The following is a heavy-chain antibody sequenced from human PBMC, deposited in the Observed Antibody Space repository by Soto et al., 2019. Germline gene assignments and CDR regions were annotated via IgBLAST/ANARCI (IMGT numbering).Heavy chain of an antibody. V-gene: IGHV3-23*01. CDR1: GFTFSSYA. CDR2: ISGSAITT. CDR3: AKVIVARGGMDV. J-gene: IGHJ6*02. Sequence: EVQLLDSGGGLVQPGGSLRLSCVASGFTFSSYAMSWVRQAPGKGLEWVSAISGSAITTYYADSVKGRFTISRDNSKNTVYLQMNSLRAEDTAIYYCAKVIVARGGMDVWGRGTTVTVSS. D-gene: IGHD6-6*01.